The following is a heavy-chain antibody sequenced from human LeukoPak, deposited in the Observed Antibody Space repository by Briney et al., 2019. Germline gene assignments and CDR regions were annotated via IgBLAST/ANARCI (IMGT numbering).Heavy chain of an antibody. Sequence: PGGSLRLSCAASGFTFSNHWMHWVRQPPGKGLVWVSRINSDGSNTAYADSVKGRFTIYRDNAKNTLFLQMNSLRAEDTAVYYCTSDTVNTAVGIDYWGQGTLVNVSS. CDR2: INSDGSNT. CDR3: TSDTVNTAVGIDY. V-gene: IGHV3-74*01. CDR1: GFTFSNHW. J-gene: IGHJ4*02. D-gene: IGHD5-18*01.